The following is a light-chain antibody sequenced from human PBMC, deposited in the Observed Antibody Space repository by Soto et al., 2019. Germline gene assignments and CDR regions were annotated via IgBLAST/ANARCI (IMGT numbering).Light chain of an antibody. CDR1: QGINTF. Sequence: IQLTQSPSSLSASVGDRVTITCRASQGINTFLAWYQQKAGKAPKLLTYAASTLQSGVPSRFSGSGSGTDFTLTISSLQSEDFATYYCQQLNSYPITFGQGTRREI. J-gene: IGKJ5*01. V-gene: IGKV1-9*01. CDR2: AAS. CDR3: QQLNSYPIT.